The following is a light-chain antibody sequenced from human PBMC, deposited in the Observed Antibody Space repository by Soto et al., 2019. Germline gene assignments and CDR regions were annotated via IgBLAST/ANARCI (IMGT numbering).Light chain of an antibody. CDR3: QQYKNYSWT. J-gene: IGKJ1*01. V-gene: IGKV1-5*03. Sequence: DIQMAQSPSTLSSSVGERVTITCRASQNINRWLAWYQQRPGKAPNLLIYKASSLESGVPSRFSGSGSGTEFTLTINSLEPDDLETYHCQQYKNYSWTFGQGTKVEIK. CDR2: KAS. CDR1: QNINRW.